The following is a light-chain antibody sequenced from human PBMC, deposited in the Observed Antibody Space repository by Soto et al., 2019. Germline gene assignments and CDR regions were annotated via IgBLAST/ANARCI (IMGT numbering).Light chain of an antibody. CDR1: QSVTSSY. CDR3: QQYGSSPLT. CDR2: GAS. Sequence: EIVLTQSPGTLSLSPGERATLTCTASQSVTSSYLAWYQQKPGQAPRLLIYGASSRATGIPDRFSGSGSGTDFTLPISRLEPEDFAVYYCQQYGSSPLTFGGGTKVDIK. J-gene: IGKJ4*01. V-gene: IGKV3-20*01.